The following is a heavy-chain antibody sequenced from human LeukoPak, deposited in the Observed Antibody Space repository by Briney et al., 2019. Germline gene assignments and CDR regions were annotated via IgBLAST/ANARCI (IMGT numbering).Heavy chain of an antibody. J-gene: IGHJ6*02. CDR3: ARASSDHYYYGMDV. D-gene: IGHD2-15*01. CDR1: GGSFSGYY. CDR2: INHSGST. Sequence: SETLSLTCAVYGGSFSGYYWSWIRQPPGKGLEWIGEINHSGSTNYNPSLKSRATISVDTSKNQFSLKLSSVTAADTAVYYCARASSDHYYYGMDVWGQGTTVTVSS. V-gene: IGHV4-34*01.